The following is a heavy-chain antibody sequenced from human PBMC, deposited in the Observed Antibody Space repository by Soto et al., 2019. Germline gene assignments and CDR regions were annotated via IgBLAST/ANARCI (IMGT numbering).Heavy chain of an antibody. CDR1: ASSIRSAYF. V-gene: IGHV4-38-2*01. J-gene: IGHJ3*02. Sequence: PSETLSLTCAVSASSIRSAYFWGFIRQPPGKGLEWIATIFHTGGTYYNPSLKSRVTISVDTSNNQFSLRLNSVTAADTALYFCARTWLAGGTPADAFDIWGQGTMVTVSS. CDR2: IFHTGGT. D-gene: IGHD2-15*01. CDR3: ARTWLAGGTPADAFDI.